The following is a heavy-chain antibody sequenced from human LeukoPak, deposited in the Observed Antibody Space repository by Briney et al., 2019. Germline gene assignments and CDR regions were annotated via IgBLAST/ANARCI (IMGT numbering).Heavy chain of an antibody. V-gene: IGHV4-39*01. D-gene: IGHD4-17*01. Sequence: SETLSLTCTVSGGSISSSSYYWGWIRQPPGKGLEWIGSIYYSGSTYYNPSLKSRVTISVDTSKNQFSLKLSPVTAADTAVYCCARLGKSGMTTVTTRAFDIWGQGTMVTVSS. CDR1: GGSISSSSYY. CDR3: ARLGKSGMTTVTTRAFDI. J-gene: IGHJ3*02. CDR2: IYYSGST.